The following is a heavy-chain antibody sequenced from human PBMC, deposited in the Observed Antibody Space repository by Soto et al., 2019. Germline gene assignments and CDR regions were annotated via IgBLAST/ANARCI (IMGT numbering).Heavy chain of an antibody. J-gene: IGHJ5*02. D-gene: IGHD3-22*01. V-gene: IGHV4-34*01. Sequence: PSDTLSLTCAVYGGSYSGDYWSWLRHPPGTALEWIGEINHSGSTNYNPSLKSRVTISVDTSKNQYSLKLTSVTAADTALYYSPRGPITTLPRFDPWGQGTLVT. CDR1: GGSYSGDY. CDR3: PRGPITTLPRFDP. CDR2: INHSGST.